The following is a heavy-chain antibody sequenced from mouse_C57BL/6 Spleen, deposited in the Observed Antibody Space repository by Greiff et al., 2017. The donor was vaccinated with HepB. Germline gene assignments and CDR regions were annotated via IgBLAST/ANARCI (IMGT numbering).Heavy chain of an antibody. J-gene: IGHJ1*03. CDR3: ARSVYGSSYFDV. CDR2: ISYDGSN. Sequence: ESGPGLVKPSQSLSLTCSVTGYSITSGYYWNWIRQFPGNKLEWMGYISYDGSNNYNPSLKNRISITRDTSKNQFFLKLNAVTTEDTATYYCARSVYGSSYFDVWGTGTTVTVSS. D-gene: IGHD1-1*01. V-gene: IGHV3-6*01. CDR1: GYSITSGYY.